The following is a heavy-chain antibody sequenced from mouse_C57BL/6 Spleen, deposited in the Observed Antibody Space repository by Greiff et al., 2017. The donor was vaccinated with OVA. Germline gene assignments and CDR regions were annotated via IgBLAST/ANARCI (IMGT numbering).Heavy chain of an antibody. CDR2: ISSGGSYT. D-gene: IGHD2-4*01. J-gene: IGHJ2*01. CDR3: ARVYDYDYFDD. V-gene: IGHV5-6*01. Sequence: EVQGVESGGDLVKPGGSLKLSCAASGFTFSSYGMSWVRQTPDKRLEWVATISSGGSYTYYPDSVKGRFTISRDNAKNTLYLQMSSLKSEDTAMYYCARVYDYDYFDDWGQGTTLTVSS. CDR1: GFTFSSYG.